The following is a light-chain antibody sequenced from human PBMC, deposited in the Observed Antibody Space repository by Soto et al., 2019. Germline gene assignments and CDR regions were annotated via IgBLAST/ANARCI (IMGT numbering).Light chain of an antibody. CDR3: SSYTSDSSYV. CDR2: AVS. V-gene: IGLV2-14*01. J-gene: IGLJ1*01. CDR1: SSDVGLYDY. Sequence: SALTQPASVSGSPGQSITISCTGTSSDVGLYDYVSWYQQHPGKAPQLMIYAVSNRPSGVSNRFSASKSGNMASLFISGLQAEDEADYYCSSYTSDSSYVFGSGTKVTVL.